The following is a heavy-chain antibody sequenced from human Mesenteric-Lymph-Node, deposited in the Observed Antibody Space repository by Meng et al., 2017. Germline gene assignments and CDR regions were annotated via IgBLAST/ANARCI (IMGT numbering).Heavy chain of an antibody. D-gene: IGHD2-21*02. CDR1: GGSISSSSYY. V-gene: IGHV4-39*07. CDR2: VSHSGST. Sequence: SETLSLTCTVSGGSISSSSYYWGWIRQPPGKGLEWIGMVSHSGSTYYNPYLKSRVTISVDTSKNQSSLKLRSVTAADTAVYYCARDWVTASGTNWFDPWGQGTLVTVSS. CDR3: ARDWVTASGTNWFDP. J-gene: IGHJ5*02.